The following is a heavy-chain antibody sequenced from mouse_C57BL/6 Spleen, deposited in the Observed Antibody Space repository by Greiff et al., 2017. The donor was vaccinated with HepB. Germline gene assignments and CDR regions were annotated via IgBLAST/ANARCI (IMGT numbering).Heavy chain of an antibody. CDR2: IDPENGDT. CDR1: GFNIKDDY. CDR3: TTGYDGYYGDD. D-gene: IGHD2-3*01. Sequence: VQLQQSGAELVRPGASVKLSCTASGFNIKDDYMHWVKQRPEQGLEWIGWIDPENGDTEYASKFQGKATITADTSSNTAYLQLSSLTSEDTAVYYCTTGYDGYYGDDWGQGTTLTVSS. J-gene: IGHJ2*01. V-gene: IGHV14-4*01.